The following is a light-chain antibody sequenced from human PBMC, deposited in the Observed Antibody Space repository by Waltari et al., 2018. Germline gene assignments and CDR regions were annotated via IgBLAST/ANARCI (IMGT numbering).Light chain of an antibody. Sequence: QVVLTRSPSASASLGASVRLTRTLSSGHSSNAIVWHQQQPEKAPRFLMKVNVDGSHTRGDGIPDRFSGSTSGAERYLTISSLQSEDEADYYCQTWGTGFEVFGGGTKLTVL. CDR1: SGHSSNA. CDR3: QTWGTGFEV. V-gene: IGLV4-69*01. CDR2: VNVDGSH. J-gene: IGLJ2*01.